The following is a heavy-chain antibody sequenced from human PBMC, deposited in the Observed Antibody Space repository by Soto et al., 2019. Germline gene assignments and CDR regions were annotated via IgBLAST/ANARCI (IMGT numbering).Heavy chain of an antibody. J-gene: IGHJ4*02. D-gene: IGHD5-12*01. Sequence: LRLSCAASRLTFSSYAMNCVRQAPGKGLEWMAVISYDGSNKYYADSVKGRFTISSDNSKNPLYLQMNSLRAEDTAVYYCASDAWLLTDYGGRGTLVTVSS. CDR3: ASDAWLLTDY. CDR1: RLTFSSYA. V-gene: IGHV3-30-3*01. CDR2: ISYDGSNK.